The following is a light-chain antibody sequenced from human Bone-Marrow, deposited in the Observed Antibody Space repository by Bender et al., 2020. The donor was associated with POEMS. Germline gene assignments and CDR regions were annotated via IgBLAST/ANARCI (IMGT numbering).Light chain of an antibody. J-gene: IGLJ1*01. CDR3: SSSTTSTTFV. CDR2: EGS. CDR1: SNDVGSYQL. V-gene: IGLV2-14*02. Sequence: QSALTQPASVSGSPGQSITISCTGSSNDVGSYQLVSWYQHHPGKVPKLMIFEGSKRPSGVSNRFSGSKSGNTASLTVSGLQAADEAEYYCSSSTTSTTFVFGSGTKLTVL.